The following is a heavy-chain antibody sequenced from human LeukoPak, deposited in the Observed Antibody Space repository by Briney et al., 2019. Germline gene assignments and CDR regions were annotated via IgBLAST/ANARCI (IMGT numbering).Heavy chain of an antibody. Sequence: GESLKISCKGSGYSFSSHWIGWVRQMPGKGLEWMGIIYPGDSDTRYSPSFQGQVTISADKSISTAYLQWSSLKASDTAMYYCARRAGDGGFPGSGAFDIWGQGTMVTVSS. CDR3: ARRAGDGGFPGSGAFDI. J-gene: IGHJ3*02. CDR1: GYSFSSHW. CDR2: IYPGDSDT. D-gene: IGHD3-10*01. V-gene: IGHV5-51*01.